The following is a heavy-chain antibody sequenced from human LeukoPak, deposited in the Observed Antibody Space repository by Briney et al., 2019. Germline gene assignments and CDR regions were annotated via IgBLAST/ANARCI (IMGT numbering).Heavy chain of an antibody. J-gene: IGHJ4*02. CDR3: ASSSVLLWFGEPQGY. V-gene: IGHV3-30-3*01. CDR2: ISYDGSNK. D-gene: IGHD3-10*01. Sequence: GGSLRLSCAASGFTFSSYAMHWVRQAPGNGLEWVAVISYDGSNKYYADSVKGRFTISRDNSKNTLYLQMNSLRAEDTAVYYCASSSVLLWFGEPQGYWGQGTLVTVSS. CDR1: GFTFSSYA.